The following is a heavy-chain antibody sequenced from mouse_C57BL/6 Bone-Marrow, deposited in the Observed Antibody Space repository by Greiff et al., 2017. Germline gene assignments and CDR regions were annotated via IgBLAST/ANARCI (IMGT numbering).Heavy chain of an antibody. CDR3: ARRDGNYAPYYAMDY. J-gene: IGHJ4*01. V-gene: IGHV1-64*01. CDR2: IHPNSGST. Sequence: QVQLQQSGAELVKPGASVKLSCKASGYTFTSYWMHWVKQRPGQGLEWIGMIHPNSGSTNYNEKFKSKATLTVDKSSSTAYMQLSSLTSEDSAVYYCARRDGNYAPYYAMDYWGQGTSVTVSS. CDR1: GYTFTSYW. D-gene: IGHD2-1*01.